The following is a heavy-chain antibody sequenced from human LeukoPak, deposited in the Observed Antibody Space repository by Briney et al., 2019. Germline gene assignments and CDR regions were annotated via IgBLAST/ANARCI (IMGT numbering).Heavy chain of an antibody. Sequence: PSETLSLTCTVSGGSISSYYWSWIRQPPGKGLEWIGYIYYSGSTNYNPSLKSRVTISVDTSKNQFSLKLSSVTAADTAVYYCARGYCRGTSCNRYTFDMWGQGTMVTVSS. CDR2: IYYSGST. D-gene: IGHD2-2*01. CDR3: ARGYCRGTSCNRYTFDM. V-gene: IGHV4-59*01. CDR1: GGSISSYY. J-gene: IGHJ3*02.